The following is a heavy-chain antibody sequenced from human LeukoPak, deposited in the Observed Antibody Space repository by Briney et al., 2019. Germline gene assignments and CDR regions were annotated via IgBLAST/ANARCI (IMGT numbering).Heavy chain of an antibody. CDR3: TRGGELMNF. D-gene: IGHD1-26*01. Sequence: TLSLTCTVSGASVNSGNYYWTWIRQPAGKRLEWIGRIYTSGTTNYNPSLRSRVTISIDASKNQFSLRLSSVTAADTAVYYCTRGGELMNFWGQGTLVTVSS. CDR1: GASVNSGNYY. J-gene: IGHJ4*02. CDR2: IYTSGTT. V-gene: IGHV4-61*02.